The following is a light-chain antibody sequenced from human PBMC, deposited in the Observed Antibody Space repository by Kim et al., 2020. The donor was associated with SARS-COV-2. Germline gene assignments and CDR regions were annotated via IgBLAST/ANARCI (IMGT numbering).Light chain of an antibody. V-gene: IGKV3-15*01. J-gene: IGKJ5*01. Sequence: ASPGERATLSCRASQSVSSYLAWYQQKPGQAPKLLIYGASTRATGIPARFSGSGSGTEFTLTISSLQSEDFAVYYCQQYNNWPLTFGQGTRLEIK. CDR1: QSVSSY. CDR2: GAS. CDR3: QQYNNWPLT.